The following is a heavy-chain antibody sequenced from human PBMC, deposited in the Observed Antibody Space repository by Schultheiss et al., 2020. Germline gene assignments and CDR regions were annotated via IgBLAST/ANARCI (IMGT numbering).Heavy chain of an antibody. CDR1: GGSISSGSYY. V-gene: IGHV4-61*02. J-gene: IGHJ4*02. D-gene: IGHD6-13*01. Sequence: SETLSLTCTVSGGSISSGSYYWSWIRQPAGKGLEWIGRIYTSGSTNYNPSLKSRVTISVDTSKNQFSLKLSSVTAADPAVYYCAREPPVYIAAADTADYWGQGTLVTVSS. CDR2: IYTSGST. CDR3: AREPPVYIAAADTADY.